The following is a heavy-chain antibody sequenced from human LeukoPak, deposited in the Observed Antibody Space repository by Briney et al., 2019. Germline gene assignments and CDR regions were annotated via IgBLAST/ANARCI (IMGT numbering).Heavy chain of an antibody. Sequence: GASVKVSCKASGYTFTSYDINWVRQAPGQGLEWMGWMNPNSGNTGYAQKFQGRVTMTRNTSISTAYMELSSLRSEDTAVYYCARRLAARALRPVANWFDPWGQGTLVTVSS. CDR1: GYTFTSYD. D-gene: IGHD6-6*01. J-gene: IGHJ5*02. V-gene: IGHV1-8*01. CDR3: ARRLAARALRPVANWFDP. CDR2: MNPNSGNT.